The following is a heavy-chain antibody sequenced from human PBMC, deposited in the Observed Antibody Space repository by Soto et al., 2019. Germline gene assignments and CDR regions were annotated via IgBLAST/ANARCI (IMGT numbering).Heavy chain of an antibody. CDR2: ISNDGTST. J-gene: IGHJ3*02. V-gene: IGHV3-74*01. Sequence: EVQLVESGGGLVQPGGSRRLSCAASGFTSSSYWMHWVRQAPGKGLVWVSRISNDGTSTNYADSVKGRFTISRDNAKNTVYLEMNSLRAEDTAVYYCARDWYYYDTSDHFSADAFDIWGQGTTVTVSS. CDR3: ARDWYYYDTSDHFSADAFDI. CDR1: GFTSSSYW. D-gene: IGHD3-22*01.